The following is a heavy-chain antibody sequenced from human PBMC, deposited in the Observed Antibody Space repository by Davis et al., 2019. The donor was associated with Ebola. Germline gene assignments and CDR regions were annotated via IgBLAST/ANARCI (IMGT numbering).Heavy chain of an antibody. CDR3: ARRVGARSGFDY. CDR1: VYTFSSHD. D-gene: IGHD1-26*01. CDR2: MNPNSGNT. J-gene: IGHJ4*02. V-gene: IGHV1-8*02. Sequence: SVTVSRLPSVYTFSSHDIIPVRQLSGQALEWIGWMNPNSGNTGYAQKFQGRITMTRNTSINTAYMELNSLRSEDTAVYYCARRVGARSGFDYWGQGTLVTVSS.